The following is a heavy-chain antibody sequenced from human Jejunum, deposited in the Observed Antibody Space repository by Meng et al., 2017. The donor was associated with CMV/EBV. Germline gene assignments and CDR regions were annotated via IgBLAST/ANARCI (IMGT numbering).Heavy chain of an antibody. CDR2: IIPMFGKS. Sequence: WVLQDPGQGLEWMVGIIPMFGKSNYTQKFQGRVSITADKSTNTAYMELSSLKSDDTAVYYCARTRGTLDHPDILTGFSSLYYYGMDVWGLGTLVTVSS. D-gene: IGHD3-9*01. J-gene: IGHJ6*02. CDR3: ARTRGTLDHPDILTGFSSLYYYGMDV. V-gene: IGHV1-69*06.